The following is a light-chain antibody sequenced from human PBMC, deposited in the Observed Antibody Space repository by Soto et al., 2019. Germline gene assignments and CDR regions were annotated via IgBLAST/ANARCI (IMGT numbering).Light chain of an antibody. J-gene: IGLJ3*02. CDR1: NIGSKN. CDR2: RDS. V-gene: IGLV3-9*01. CDR3: QVWDWV. Sequence: SYELTQPLSVSVALGQTARITCGGNNIGSKNVHWYQQKPGQAPVLVIYRDSNRPSGIPERFSGSNSGNTATLTISRAQAWDEADYYCQVWDWVFGGGTKLTVL.